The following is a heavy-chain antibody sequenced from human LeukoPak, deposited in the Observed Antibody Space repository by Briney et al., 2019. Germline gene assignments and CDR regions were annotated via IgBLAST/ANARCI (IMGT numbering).Heavy chain of an antibody. V-gene: IGHV3-7*03. Sequence: GGSLRLSCAASGFTFSGYWMSWVRQAPGKGPEWVANINKDGSEKYYVDSLKGRFTISRDNAENSLYLQISSLRVGDTAMYYCATYSTGWYRGLQYWGQGTLVTVSS. J-gene: IGHJ4*02. CDR3: ATYSTGWYRGLQY. CDR2: INKDGSEK. CDR1: GFTFSGYW. D-gene: IGHD6-19*01.